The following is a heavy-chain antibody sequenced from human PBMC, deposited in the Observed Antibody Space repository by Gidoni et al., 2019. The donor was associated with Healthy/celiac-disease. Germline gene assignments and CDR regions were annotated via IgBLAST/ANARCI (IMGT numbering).Heavy chain of an antibody. CDR3: ARERRLGPWDP. D-gene: IGHD1-26*01. V-gene: IGHV1-3*01. CDR2: INAGNGNT. Sequence: QVQLVQSGAEVKKPGASVKVSCMASGYTFTSYAMHWVRQAPGQRLEWMGWINAGNGNTKYSQKFQGRVTITRDTSASTAYMELSSLRSEDTAVYYCARERRLGPWDPWGQGTLVTVSS. CDR1: GYTFTSYA. J-gene: IGHJ5*02.